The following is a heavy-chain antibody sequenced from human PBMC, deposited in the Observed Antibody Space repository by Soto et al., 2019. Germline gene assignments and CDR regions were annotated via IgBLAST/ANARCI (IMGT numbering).Heavy chain of an antibody. CDR2: IYYSGST. D-gene: IGHD3-10*01. CDR1: GGSISSGGYY. J-gene: IGHJ4*02. V-gene: IGHV4-31*03. CDR3: ARTGYHGEYYFDY. Sequence: QVQLQESGPGLVKPSQTLSLTCTVSGGSISSGGYYWSWIRQHPGKGLAWIGYIYYSGSTYYNPSLKSRVTISVDTSKNPYSLKLSAVTAADTAVYYCARTGYHGEYYFDYWGQGTLVTVSS.